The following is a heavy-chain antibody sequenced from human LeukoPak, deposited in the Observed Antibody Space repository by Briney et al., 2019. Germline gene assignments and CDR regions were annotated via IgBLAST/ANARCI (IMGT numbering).Heavy chain of an antibody. CDR2: MNPNSGNT. Sequence: ASVKVSCKASGYTFTSYDINWVRQATGQGPEWMGWMNPNSGNTGYAQKFQGRVTMTRNTSISTVNMELSSLRSEDTAVYYCARGPYDSSGYRFDYWGQGTLVTVSS. V-gene: IGHV1-8*01. CDR3: ARGPYDSSGYRFDY. CDR1: GYTFTSYD. J-gene: IGHJ4*02. D-gene: IGHD3-22*01.